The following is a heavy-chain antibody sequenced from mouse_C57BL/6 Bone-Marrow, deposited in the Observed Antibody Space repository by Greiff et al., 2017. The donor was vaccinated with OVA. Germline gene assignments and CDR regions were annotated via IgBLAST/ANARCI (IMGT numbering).Heavy chain of an antibody. J-gene: IGHJ3*01. CDR2: IDPSDSYT. CDR3: ARDEYGNYY. CDR1: GYTFTSYW. V-gene: IGHV1-69*01. Sequence: QVQLQQSGAELVMPGASVKLSCKASGYTFTSYWMHWVKQRPGQGLEWIGEIDPSDSYTNYNQKFKGKSTLTVDTTSSTAYMQLSSLTSEDAAFYYCARDEYGNYYRGKVTLVTDSA. D-gene: IGHD2-1*01.